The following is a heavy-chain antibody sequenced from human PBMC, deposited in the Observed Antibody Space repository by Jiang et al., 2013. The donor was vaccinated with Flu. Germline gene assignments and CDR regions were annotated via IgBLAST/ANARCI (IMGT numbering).Heavy chain of an antibody. CDR2: IYPGDPDT. D-gene: IGHD1-7*01. CDR3: ARLGWNYVGWFDP. J-gene: IGHJ5*02. V-gene: IGHV5-51*01. Sequence: KISCKGSGYSFTSYWIGWVRQMPGKGLEWMGIIYPGDPDTRYSPSFQGQVTISADKSISTAYLQWSSLKASDTAMYYCARLGWNYVGWFDPWGQGTLVTVSS. CDR1: GYSFTSYW.